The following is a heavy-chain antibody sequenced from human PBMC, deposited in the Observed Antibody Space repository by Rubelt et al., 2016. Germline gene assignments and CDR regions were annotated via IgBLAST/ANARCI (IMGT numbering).Heavy chain of an antibody. Sequence: APGKGLEWVAVIWYDGSNKYYADSVKGRFTISRDNSKNTLYLQMNSLRAEDTAVYYCATIAVAGYHPATVFDYWGQGTLVTVSS. CDR2: IWYDGSNK. CDR3: ATIAVAGYHPATVFDY. D-gene: IGHD6-19*01. J-gene: IGHJ4*02. V-gene: IGHV3-33*01.